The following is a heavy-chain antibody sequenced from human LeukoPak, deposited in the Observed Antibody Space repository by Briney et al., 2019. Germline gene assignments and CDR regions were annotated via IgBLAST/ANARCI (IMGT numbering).Heavy chain of an antibody. CDR2: IIPIFGTA. Sequence: SVKVSCKASGYTFTSYGVSWVRQAPGQGLEWMGGIIPIFGTANYAQKFQGRVTITADESTSTAYLELSSLRSEDTAVYYCARAALDYGDFYYFDYWGQGTLVTVSS. CDR3: ARAALDYGDFYYFDY. D-gene: IGHD4-17*01. J-gene: IGHJ4*02. V-gene: IGHV1-69*13. CDR1: GYTFTSYG.